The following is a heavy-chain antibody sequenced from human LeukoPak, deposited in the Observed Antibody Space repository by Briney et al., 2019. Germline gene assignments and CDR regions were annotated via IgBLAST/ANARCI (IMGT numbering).Heavy chain of an antibody. Sequence: ASVKVSCKASGYTFTGYYMHWERQAPGQGLEWMGWINPNSGGTNYAQKFQGRVTMTRDTSISTAYMELSRLRSDDTAVYYCARPYYYDRGVSFGAFDIWGQGTMVTVSS. CDR1: GYTFTGYY. D-gene: IGHD3-22*01. CDR3: ARPYYYDRGVSFGAFDI. CDR2: INPNSGGT. J-gene: IGHJ3*02. V-gene: IGHV1-2*02.